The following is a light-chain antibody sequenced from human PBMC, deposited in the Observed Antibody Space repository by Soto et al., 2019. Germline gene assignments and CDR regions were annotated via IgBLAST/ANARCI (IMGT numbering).Light chain of an antibody. Sequence: DIPMTQSPSTLSASVGDRVIITCRASQSISTWLAWYQQKPGKAPKLLISDASRLQSGVLSRFSGSGSGTDFTLTISSLQPDDFASYYCQQYKSYSPTFGQGTKVEI. CDR2: DAS. CDR1: QSISTW. J-gene: IGKJ1*01. V-gene: IGKV1-5*01. CDR3: QQYKSYSPT.